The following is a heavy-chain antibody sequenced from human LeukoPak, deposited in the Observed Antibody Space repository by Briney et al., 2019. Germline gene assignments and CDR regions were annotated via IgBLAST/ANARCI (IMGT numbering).Heavy chain of an antibody. CDR3: AREEYYYGSGSEFNWFDP. J-gene: IGHJ5*02. D-gene: IGHD3-10*01. Sequence: ASVKVSCKASGYPFTTYYLHWVRQAPGQGLEWMGVINPSGGRTTYAQKFQGRVTMTRDTSTSTVYMELSSLRSEDTAVYYCAREEYYYGSGSEFNWFDPWGQGTLVTVSS. CDR1: GYPFTTYY. CDR2: INPSGGRT. V-gene: IGHV1-46*01.